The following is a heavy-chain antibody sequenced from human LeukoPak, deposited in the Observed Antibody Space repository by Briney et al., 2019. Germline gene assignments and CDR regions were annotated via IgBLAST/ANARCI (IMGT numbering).Heavy chain of an antibody. D-gene: IGHD6-6*01. V-gene: IGHV4-39*07. CDR1: GGSISSSSYY. Sequence: SETLSLTCTVSGGSISSSSYYWGWIRQPPGKGLEWIGTLYYSGSTYYNPSLKSRVTISVDTSKNQFSLKLSSVTAADTAVYYCASVPYSSSFDYWGQGTLVTVSS. J-gene: IGHJ4*02. CDR2: LYYSGST. CDR3: ASVPYSSSFDY.